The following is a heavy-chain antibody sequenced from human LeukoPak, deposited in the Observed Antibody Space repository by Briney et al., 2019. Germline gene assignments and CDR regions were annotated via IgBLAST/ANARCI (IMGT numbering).Heavy chain of an antibody. CDR3: ARQGTGGTLAFDY. CDR1: GYSFTSYW. CDR2: IDPSDSYI. D-gene: IGHD2-8*02. J-gene: IGHJ4*02. Sequence: GESLKISCKTSGYSFTSYWISWVRQMPGRGLEWMGRIDPSDSYINYSPSFQGHVTISADKSISTAYLQWSSLKASDTAMYYCARQGTGGTLAFDYWGQGTLVTVPS. V-gene: IGHV5-10-1*01.